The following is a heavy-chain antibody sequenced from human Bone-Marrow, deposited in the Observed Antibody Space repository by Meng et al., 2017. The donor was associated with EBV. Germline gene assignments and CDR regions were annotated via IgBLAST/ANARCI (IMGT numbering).Heavy chain of an antibody. CDR3: ARPFPSWQSPRLDPFGA. V-gene: IGHV4-39*01. D-gene: IGHD6-19*01. J-gene: IGHJ5*02. CDR2: VHYTGST. CDR1: GDSISSFYY. Sequence: QLRESGPGQVNPAETLTLPCTVYGDSISSFYYWGWIRQPRGRWLEWIGSVHYTGSTYYSPSLKSRVTVSVDTSKNQFSLRLTSVTAADTAVYYCARPFPSWQSPRLDPFGAWGQGTLVTVSS.